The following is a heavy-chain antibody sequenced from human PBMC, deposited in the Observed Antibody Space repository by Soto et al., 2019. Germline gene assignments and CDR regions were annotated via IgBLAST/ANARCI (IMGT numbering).Heavy chain of an antibody. CDR3: ARVGRNIVVVPAAIGGRWFDP. Sequence: QVQLQQWGAGLLKPSETLSLTCAVYGGSFSGYYWSWIRQPPGKGLEWIGEINHSGSTNYNPSLKSRVTIAVDTSKNQFSLKLGSVTAADTAVYYCARVGRNIVVVPAAIGGRWFDPWGQGTLVTVSS. CDR2: INHSGST. J-gene: IGHJ5*02. CDR1: GGSFSGYY. V-gene: IGHV4-34*01. D-gene: IGHD2-2*02.